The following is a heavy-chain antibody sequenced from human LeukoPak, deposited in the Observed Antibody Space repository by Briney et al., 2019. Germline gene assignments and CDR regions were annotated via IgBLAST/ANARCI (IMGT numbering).Heavy chain of an antibody. CDR2: INPNSGGT. J-gene: IGHJ6*02. D-gene: IGHD2-21*01. CDR3: WRGVIARLGHYYYYYGMDI. CDR1: GYTFTDYY. Sequence: ASVTVSCKGSGYTFTDYYMHWVRQPPAQGLEWMGWINPNSGGTNYAQKFQGRVNIIRRTPISTAFLELSRLRSDDNAVYYFWRGVIARLGHYYYYYGMDIWGQGTTVTVSS. V-gene: IGHV1-2*02.